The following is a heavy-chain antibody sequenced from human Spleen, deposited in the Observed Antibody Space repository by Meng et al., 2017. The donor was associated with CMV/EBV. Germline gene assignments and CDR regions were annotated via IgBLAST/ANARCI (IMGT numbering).Heavy chain of an antibody. CDR3: ASTKISIYGVVTFVTASYNWFDP. V-gene: IGHV4-59*01. D-gene: IGHD3-3*01. J-gene: IGHJ5*02. CDR1: Y. CDR2: VYHSEST. Sequence: YWSWIRQPPGKGLEWIGDVYHSESTNYNPSLKSRVTISVDTSKNQFSLRLRSVTAADTAVYYCASTKISIYGVVTFVTASYNWFDPRGQGTLVTVLL.